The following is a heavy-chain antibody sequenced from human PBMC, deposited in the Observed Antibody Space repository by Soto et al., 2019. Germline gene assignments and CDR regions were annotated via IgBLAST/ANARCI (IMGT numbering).Heavy chain of an antibody. CDR3: ARVLGYCSGGSCSSTTNWFDP. V-gene: IGHV1-18*01. J-gene: IGHJ5*02. CDR2: ISAYNGNT. CDR1: GYTFTSYG. Sequence: QVPLVQSGAEVKKPGASVKVSCKASGYTFTSYGISWVRQAPGQGLEWMGWISAYNGNTNYAQKLQGRVTMTTDTSTSTAYMELRSLRSDDTAVYYCARVLGYCSGGSCSSTTNWFDPWGQGTLVTVSS. D-gene: IGHD2-15*01.